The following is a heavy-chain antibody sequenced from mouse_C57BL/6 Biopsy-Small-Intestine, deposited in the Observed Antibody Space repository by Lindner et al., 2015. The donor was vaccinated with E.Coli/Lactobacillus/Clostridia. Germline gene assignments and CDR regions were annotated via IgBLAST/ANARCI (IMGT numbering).Heavy chain of an antibody. D-gene: IGHD2-1*01. Sequence: SVKVSCKASGYTFTNYGISWVRQAPGQGLERLGWITTYNGNTHYAQKFQGRVTMTTDTSTTSAYMELRGLRSDDTAVYYCARELIVGSTSFDYWGQGTLVTVSS. CDR2: ITTYNGNT. CDR3: ARELIVGSTSFDY. J-gene: IGHJ4*01. CDR1: GYTFTNYG. V-gene: IGHV1-79*01.